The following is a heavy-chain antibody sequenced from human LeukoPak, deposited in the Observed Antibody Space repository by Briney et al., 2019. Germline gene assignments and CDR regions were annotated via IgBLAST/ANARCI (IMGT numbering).Heavy chain of an antibody. CDR3: ARGYSSSSPGDY. CDR1: GFTFTNYD. D-gene: IGHD6-6*01. V-gene: IGHV3-30*02. CDR2: IRYDGSDK. Sequence: GGSLRLSCAASGFTFTNYDMHWVRQAPGKGLEWVALIRYDGSDKYYTDSVKGRFIISRDNAKNSLYLQMNSLRAEDTAVYYCARGYSSSSPGDYWGQGTLVTVSS. J-gene: IGHJ4*02.